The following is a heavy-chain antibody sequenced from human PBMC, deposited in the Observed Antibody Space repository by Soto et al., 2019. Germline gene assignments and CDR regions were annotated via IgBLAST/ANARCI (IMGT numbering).Heavy chain of an antibody. CDR3: ARDLGGYYLYRPDT. J-gene: IGHJ5*02. Sequence: ASVKVSCKTSGDTFTDSSMHWVRQAPGQGLEWMGWINLNSGDTNYAEKFRGRVTMTRDTSIITAYMELTRLKSDDTAVYYCARDLGGYYLYRPDTWGKGTPAPVSS. CDR2: INLNSGDT. CDR1: GDTFTDSS. D-gene: IGHD5-12*01. V-gene: IGHV1-2*02.